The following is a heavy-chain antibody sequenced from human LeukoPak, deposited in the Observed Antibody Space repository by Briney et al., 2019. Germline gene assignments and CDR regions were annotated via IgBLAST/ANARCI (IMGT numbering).Heavy chain of an antibody. D-gene: IGHD3-3*01. CDR3: ARGIRITIFGVVIGTNWFDP. CDR1: GFTFSSYA. Sequence: GRSLRLSCAASGFTFSSYAMHWVRQAPGKGLEWVAVISYDGSNKYYADSVKGRFTISRDNSKNTLYVQINILRAEDTAVYYCARGIRITIFGVVIGTNWFDPWGQGTLVTVSS. V-gene: IGHV3-30*04. J-gene: IGHJ5*02. CDR2: ISYDGSNK.